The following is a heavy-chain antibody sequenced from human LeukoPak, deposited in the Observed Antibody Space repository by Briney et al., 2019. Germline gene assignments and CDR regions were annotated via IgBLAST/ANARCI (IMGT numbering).Heavy chain of an antibody. V-gene: IGHV3-7*03. CDR1: GLPFDYYW. CDR2: IKQDGIEN. Sequence: GGSLRLSCVVSGLPFDYYWMNWVRRAPGKGLEWVANIKQDGIENHYVDSVRGRFTISRDNAKNSLYLQMNSLRAEDTALYYCATGRITMIVGSAFDIWGQGTMATVSS. J-gene: IGHJ3*02. CDR3: ATGRITMIVGSAFDI. D-gene: IGHD3-22*01.